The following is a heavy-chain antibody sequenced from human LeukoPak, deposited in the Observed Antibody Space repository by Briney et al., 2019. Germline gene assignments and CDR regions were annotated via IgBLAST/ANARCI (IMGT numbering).Heavy chain of an antibody. D-gene: IGHD3-22*01. J-gene: IGHJ4*02. V-gene: IGHV1-2*02. CDR2: INPNSGGT. CDR3: ARDYYDSSGYSTTGYFDY. Sequence: GASVKVSCKASGYTFTGYYMHWVRQAPGQGLEWMGWINPNSGGTNYAQKFQGRVTMTRDMSTSTVYMELSSLRSEDTAVYYCARDYYDSSGYSTTGYFDYWGQGTLVTVSS. CDR1: GYTFTGYY.